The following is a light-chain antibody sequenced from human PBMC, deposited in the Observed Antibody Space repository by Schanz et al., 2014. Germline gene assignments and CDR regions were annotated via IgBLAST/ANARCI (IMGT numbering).Light chain of an antibody. CDR3: SSYAGNNKLL. CDR2: SDN. Sequence: QSVLTQPPSASGTPGQRATISCSGSTSNIGSHTVSWYQHLPGTAPKLLIYSDNQRPSGVPDRFSGSKSGTSASLAISGLQSEDEGDYYCSSYAGNNKLLFGGGTKLTVL. J-gene: IGLJ2*01. V-gene: IGLV1-44*01. CDR1: TSNIGSHT.